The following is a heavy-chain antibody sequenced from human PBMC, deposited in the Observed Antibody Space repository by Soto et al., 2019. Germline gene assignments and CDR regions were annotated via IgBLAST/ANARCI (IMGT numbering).Heavy chain of an antibody. CDR1: GFTFSSYG. CDR3: ARGIAVAGTEGDEYFQH. V-gene: IGHV3-33*01. D-gene: IGHD6-19*01. Sequence: QVQLVESGGGVVQPGRSLRLSCAASGFTFSSYGMHWVRQAPGKGLEWVAVIWYDGSNKYYADSVKGRFTISRDNSKNTLYLQMNSLRAEDTAVYYCARGIAVAGTEGDEYFQHWGQGTLVTVSS. J-gene: IGHJ1*01. CDR2: IWYDGSNK.